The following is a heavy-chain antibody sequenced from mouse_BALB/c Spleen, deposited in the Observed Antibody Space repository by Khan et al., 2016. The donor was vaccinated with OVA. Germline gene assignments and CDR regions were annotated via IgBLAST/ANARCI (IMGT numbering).Heavy chain of an antibody. CDR2: IYPGIGDT. V-gene: IGHV1-87*01. J-gene: IGHJ1*01. Sequence: QIQLVQSGAELARPGASVKLSCKASGYTFTSYWMQWVKQRPGQGLEWIGAIYPGIGDTRYTQKFRGKATLTADKSSPTAYMQLSSLASEDSAVYYCARTGGTYDGYFGYFDVWGAGTTVTVAS. CDR1: GYTFTSYW. D-gene: IGHD2-3*01. CDR3: ARTGGTYDGYFGYFDV.